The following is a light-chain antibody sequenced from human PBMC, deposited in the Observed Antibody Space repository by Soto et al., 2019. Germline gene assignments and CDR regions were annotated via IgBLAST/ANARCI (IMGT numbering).Light chain of an antibody. V-gene: IGKV1-5*01. Sequence: DIQMTQSPSTLSASVGDRVNITCRASENITIWLAWYQQKSGEAPKLLIYEASTLESGVPSRCRGSGSGTELTLTIPGLHSDDFATYPCQQYRTYWTVGQGTKVEIK. J-gene: IGKJ1*01. CDR2: EAS. CDR3: QQYRTYWT. CDR1: ENITIW.